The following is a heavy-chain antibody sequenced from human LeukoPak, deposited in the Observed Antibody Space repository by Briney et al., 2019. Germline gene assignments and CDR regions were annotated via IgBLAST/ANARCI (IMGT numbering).Heavy chain of an antibody. J-gene: IGHJ4*02. D-gene: IGHD5-18*01. CDR3: AKEGTAMAFDY. CDR1: GFTFSSYV. V-gene: IGHV3-30*04. Sequence: GRSLRLSCAASGFTFSSYVMHWVRQAPGKGLEWVAIISYDGSNEYYADSVKGRFTISRDNSKNTLYLQMNSLRAEDTAVYYCAKEGTAMAFDYWGQGTLVTVSS. CDR2: ISYDGSNE.